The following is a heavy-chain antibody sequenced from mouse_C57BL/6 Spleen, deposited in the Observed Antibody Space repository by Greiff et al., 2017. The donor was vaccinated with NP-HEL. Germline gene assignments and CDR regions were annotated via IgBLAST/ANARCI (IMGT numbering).Heavy chain of an antibody. V-gene: IGHV2-9*01. J-gene: IGHJ3*01. CDR2: IWGGGST. D-gene: IGHD1-1*01. CDR1: GFSLTSYG. CDR3: ASLITTVGAY. Sequence: VKLVESGPGLVAPSQSLSITCTVSGFSLTSYGVDWVRQPPGTGLEWLGVIWGGGSTHYNSALMSRLSISKDNSKSQVFLKMNSLQTDDTAMYYWASLITTVGAYWGQGTLVTVSA.